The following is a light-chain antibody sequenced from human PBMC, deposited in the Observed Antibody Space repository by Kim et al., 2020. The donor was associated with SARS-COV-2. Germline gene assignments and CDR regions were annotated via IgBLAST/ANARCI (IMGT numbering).Light chain of an antibody. J-gene: IGKJ2*03. Sequence: SASVGDRVTITCRASQGIRNDLGWYQQKPGKAPKVLIYAASRLQSGVPSRFSGSGSGTDFTLTISRLQPEDFATYYCLQDYGYPRSFGQGTKLEI. CDR1: QGIRND. V-gene: IGKV1-6*01. CDR2: AAS. CDR3: LQDYGYPRS.